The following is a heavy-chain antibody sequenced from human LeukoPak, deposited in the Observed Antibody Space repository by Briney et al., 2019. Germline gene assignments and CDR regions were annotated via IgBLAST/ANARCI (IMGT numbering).Heavy chain of an antibody. Sequence: GGSLRLSCAASGFTFSSYWINWVRQAPGKGLEWVSYISSSSSTIYYADSVKGRFTISRDNAKNSLYLQMNSLRAEDTAVYYCARDPVWFGELPTYFDYWGQGTLVTVSS. J-gene: IGHJ4*02. CDR2: ISSSSSTI. CDR1: GFTFSSYW. V-gene: IGHV3-48*01. CDR3: ARDPVWFGELPTYFDY. D-gene: IGHD3-10*01.